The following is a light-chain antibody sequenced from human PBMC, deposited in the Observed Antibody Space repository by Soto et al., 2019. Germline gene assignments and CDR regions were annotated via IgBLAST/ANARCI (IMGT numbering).Light chain of an antibody. V-gene: IGKV3-15*01. CDR3: QQYNNWPPV. CDR2: GAS. CDR1: QSVNSN. J-gene: IGKJ4*01. Sequence: ERVMTQSPANLSVSPGESATLFCRASQSVNSNLAWYQQKPGQAPRLLLYGASTRATGIPARFSGSQSGTEFTLTIRSLQSEDFAFYYCQQYNNWPPVFGGGTRVEI.